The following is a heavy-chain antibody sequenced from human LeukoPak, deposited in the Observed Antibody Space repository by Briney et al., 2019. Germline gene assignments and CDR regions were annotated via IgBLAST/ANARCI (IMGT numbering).Heavy chain of an antibody. CDR2: ISSSSSYI. D-gene: IGHD2-2*01. CDR1: GFTFSSYS. V-gene: IGHV3-21*01. J-gene: IGHJ6*02. CDR3: AREGYCSSTSCYAGGGMDV. Sequence: GGSLRLSCAASGFTFSSYSMNWVRQAPGKGLEWVSSISSSSSYIYYADSVKGRLTISRDNAKNSLYLQMNSLRAEDTAVYYCAREGYCSSTSCYAGGGMDVWGQGTTVTVSS.